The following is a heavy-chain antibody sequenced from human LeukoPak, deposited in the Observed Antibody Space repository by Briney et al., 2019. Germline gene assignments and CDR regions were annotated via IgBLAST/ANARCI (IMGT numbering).Heavy chain of an antibody. CDR1: GFAFSNYD. CDR3: VRAPPGTGWLIDH. D-gene: IGHD6-19*01. V-gene: IGHV3-13*04. J-gene: IGHJ4*02. Sequence: GGSLRLSCAASGFAFSNYDMLWVRQATGKGLEWVSAINTAADTYYPDSVKGRFTISRENAKSSLYLLMNSLRVGDMAVYYCVRAPPGTGWLIDHWGQGTLVAVSS. CDR2: INTAADT.